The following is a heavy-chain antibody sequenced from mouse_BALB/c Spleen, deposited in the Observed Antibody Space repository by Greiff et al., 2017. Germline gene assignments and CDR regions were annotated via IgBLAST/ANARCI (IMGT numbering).Heavy chain of an antibody. CDR2: IWSGGST. V-gene: IGHV2-4-1*01. J-gene: IGHJ4*01. CDR3: ARKSPPIYDGYYEAMDY. CDR1: GFSLTSYG. Sequence: QVQLKESGPGLVQPSQSLSITCTVSGFSLTSYGVHWVRQSPGKGLEWLGVIWSGGSTDYNAAFISRLSISKDNSKSQVFFKMNSLQADDTAIYYCARKSPPIYDGYYEAMDYWGQGTSVTVSS. D-gene: IGHD2-3*01.